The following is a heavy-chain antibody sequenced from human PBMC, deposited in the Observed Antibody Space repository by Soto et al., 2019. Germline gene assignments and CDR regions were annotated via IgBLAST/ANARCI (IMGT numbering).Heavy chain of an antibody. V-gene: IGHV3-43D*03. CDR3: AKGISYCSSTSCYYYYYGMDV. D-gene: IGHD2-2*01. J-gene: IGHJ6*02. CDR2: ISWDGGST. Sequence: GGSLRLSCAASGFTFDDYAMHWVRQAPGKGLEWVSLISWDGGSTYYADSVKGRFTISRDNSKNSLYLQMNSLRAEDTALYYCAKGISYCSSTSCYYYYYGMDVWGQGTTVTVSS. CDR1: GFTFDDYA.